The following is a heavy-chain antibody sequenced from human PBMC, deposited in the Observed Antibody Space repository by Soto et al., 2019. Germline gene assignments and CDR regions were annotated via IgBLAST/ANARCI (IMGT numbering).Heavy chain of an antibody. Sequence: SETLSLTCTVSGGSVSSGSYYWSWIRQPPGKGLEWIGYIYYSGSTNYNPSLKSRVTISVDTSKNQFSLKLSSVTAADTAVYYCARDRHSSSSGYVVWGQGTTVTVSS. CDR1: GGSVSSGSYY. V-gene: IGHV4-61*01. D-gene: IGHD6-6*01. CDR3: ARDRHSSSSGYVV. CDR2: IYYSGST. J-gene: IGHJ6*02.